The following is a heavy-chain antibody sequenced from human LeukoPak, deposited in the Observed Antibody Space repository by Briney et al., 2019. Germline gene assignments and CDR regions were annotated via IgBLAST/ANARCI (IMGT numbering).Heavy chain of an antibody. V-gene: IGHV5-51*01. D-gene: IGHD3-22*01. J-gene: IGHJ3*02. Sequence: GESLKISCKGSGYSFTSYWIVWVRQMPGKGLEWMGIIYPDDSDTRYGPSFQGQVTISADKSISTAYLQWSSLKASDTAMYYCARLGWYYDSSGYNDAFDIWGQGTMVTVSS. CDR1: GYSFTSYW. CDR2: IYPDDSDT. CDR3: ARLGWYYDSSGYNDAFDI.